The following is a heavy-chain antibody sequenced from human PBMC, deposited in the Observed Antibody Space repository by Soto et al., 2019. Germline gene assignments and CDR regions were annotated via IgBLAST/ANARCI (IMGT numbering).Heavy chain of an antibody. D-gene: IGHD2-8*01. Sequence: SETLSLTCTVSGASFISSXWSWIRQPPGKGLEWIGYIYYSGSTNYNPSLKSRVTISVDTSKNQFSLKLSSVTAADTAVYYCARGLRYFDYWGQGTLVTVSS. J-gene: IGHJ4*02. CDR1: GASFISSX. V-gene: IGHV4-59*01. CDR3: ARGLRYFDY. CDR2: IYYSGST.